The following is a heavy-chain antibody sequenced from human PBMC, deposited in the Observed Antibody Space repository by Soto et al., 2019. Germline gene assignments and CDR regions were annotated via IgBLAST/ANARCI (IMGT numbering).Heavy chain of an antibody. CDR1: GFTFSSYA. CDR2: ISYDGSIK. V-gene: IGHV3-30-3*01. J-gene: IGHJ6*02. D-gene: IGHD6-13*01. Sequence: QVQLVESGGGVVQPGRSLRLSCAASGFTFSSYAMHWVRQAPGKGLEWVAVISYDGSIKYYADSVKGRFTISRDNSKNTLDLQTNSLRAEDTAVYYCARDPAAAGQPNYYDYYGMDVWGQGTTVTVSS. CDR3: ARDPAAAGQPNYYDYYGMDV.